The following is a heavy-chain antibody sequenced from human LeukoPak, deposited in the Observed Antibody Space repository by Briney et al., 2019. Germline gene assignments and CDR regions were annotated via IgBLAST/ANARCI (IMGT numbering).Heavy chain of an antibody. CDR3: AKRYYGSGSYFSFDY. V-gene: IGHV3-23*01. D-gene: IGHD3-10*01. CDR2: ISGSGCET. Sequence: GGSLRLSCAASGFSFSSYSMSWVRQAPGKGLEWVSLISGSGCETYYADSVKGRFTISRDNSKNTLYLQMSSLRAEETAVYYCAKRYYGSGSYFSFDYWGQGTLVTVSS. J-gene: IGHJ4*02. CDR1: GFSFSSYS.